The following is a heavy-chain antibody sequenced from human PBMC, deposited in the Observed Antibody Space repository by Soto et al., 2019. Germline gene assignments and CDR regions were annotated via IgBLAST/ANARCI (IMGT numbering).Heavy chain of an antibody. V-gene: IGHV3-74*01. Sequence: GSLRLSCAASGFTFSSYWMHWVRQAPGKGLMWVSRINSDGSSTSYADTVKGRFTISRDNAKNTLYLQMNSLRAEDTAVYYCARDQLYYNYFSGSLLNAFDVWCQGTMVTVS. CDR3: ARDQLYYNYFSGSLLNAFDV. CDR1: GFTFSSYW. J-gene: IGHJ3*01. D-gene: IGHD3-22*01. CDR2: INSDGSST.